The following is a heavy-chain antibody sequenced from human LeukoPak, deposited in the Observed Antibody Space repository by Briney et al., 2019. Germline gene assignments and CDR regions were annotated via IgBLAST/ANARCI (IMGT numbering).Heavy chain of an antibody. CDR1: GYRFTGYY. CDR3: ARDYGGNYGSDI. D-gene: IGHD4/OR15-4a*01. Sequence: ASVKVSCKASGYRFTGYYMHWVRQAPVQGLEWMGRINPNSGGPNYAQKFQGRVTMTRETFISTAYMELSRLRSDDTAVYYCARDYGGNYGSDIWGQGTMVTVSS. V-gene: IGHV1-2*06. CDR2: INPNSGGP. J-gene: IGHJ3*02.